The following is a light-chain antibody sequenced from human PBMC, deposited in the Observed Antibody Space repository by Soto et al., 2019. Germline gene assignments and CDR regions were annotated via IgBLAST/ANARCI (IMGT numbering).Light chain of an antibody. J-gene: IGKJ2*01. CDR3: QQYDNDSLS. Sequence: DIQMTQSPSSLSASVGDRVTITCQATQDINNCLNWYQQKPGKAPKLLIYDASNLETGVPSRFSGGGSGTDFTFTISSLQPEDIGTYYCQQYDNDSLSFGLGTKLEIK. V-gene: IGKV1-33*01. CDR1: QDINNC. CDR2: DAS.